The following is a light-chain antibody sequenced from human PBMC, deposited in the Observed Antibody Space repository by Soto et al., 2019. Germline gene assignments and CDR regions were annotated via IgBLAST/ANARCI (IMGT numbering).Light chain of an antibody. J-gene: IGKJ1*01. Sequence: FVVTQSPDTLSLSPGEGATLSCRASPSVSSSVAWYQHKPGQSPRLVIYSGYKRATGIPARFSGSGSGTDFTLTISGLEVDDFAIYYCQQRYSWLRVFGQGTKVEVK. CDR2: SGY. CDR1: PSVSSS. CDR3: QQRYSWLRV. V-gene: IGKV3-11*01.